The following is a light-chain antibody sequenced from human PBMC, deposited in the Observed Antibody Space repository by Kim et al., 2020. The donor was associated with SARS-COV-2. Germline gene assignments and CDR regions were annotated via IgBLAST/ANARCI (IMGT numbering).Light chain of an antibody. V-gene: IGLV2-14*03. CDR1: SSDGGCYKY. J-gene: IGLJ3*02. CDR3: SSYTSSSTWV. Sequence: GQSITISCTGTSSDGGCYKYVSWYQQHPGKAPKLMIYDVSNRPSGVSNRFSGSKSGNTASLTISGLQAEDEADYYCSSYTSSSTWVFGGGTKVTVL. CDR2: DVS.